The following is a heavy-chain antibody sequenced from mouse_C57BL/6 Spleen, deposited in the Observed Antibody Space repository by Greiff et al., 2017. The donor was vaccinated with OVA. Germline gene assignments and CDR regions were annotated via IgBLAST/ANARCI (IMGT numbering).Heavy chain of an antibody. CDR3: TRWLLRGAMDY. Sequence: VKLQESGAELVRPGASVTLSCKASGYTFTDYEMHWVKQTPVHGLEWIGAIDPETGGTAYNQKFKGKAILTADKSSSTAYMELRSLTSEDSAVYYCTRWLLRGAMDYWGQGTSVTVSS. V-gene: IGHV1-15*01. CDR1: GYTFTDYE. J-gene: IGHJ4*01. CDR2: IDPETGGT. D-gene: IGHD2-3*01.